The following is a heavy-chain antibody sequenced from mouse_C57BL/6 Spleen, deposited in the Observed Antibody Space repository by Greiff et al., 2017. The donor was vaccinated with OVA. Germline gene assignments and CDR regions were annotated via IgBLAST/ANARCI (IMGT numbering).Heavy chain of an antibody. CDR1: GYTFTSYW. CDR3: ARELALAY. CDR2: IYPSDSET. Sequence: QVQLQQPGAELVRPGSSVKLSCKASGYTFTSYWMDWVKQRPGQGLEWIGNIYPSDSETHYNQKFKDKATLTVDKSSSTAYMQLSSLTSEDSAVYYCARELALAYRGQGTTLTVSS. D-gene: IGHD4-1*01. J-gene: IGHJ2*01. V-gene: IGHV1-61*01.